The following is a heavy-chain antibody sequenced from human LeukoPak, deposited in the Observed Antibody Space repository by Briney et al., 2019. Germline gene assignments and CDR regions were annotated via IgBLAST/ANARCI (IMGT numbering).Heavy chain of an antibody. V-gene: IGHV3-30-3*01. CDR3: AKEGGSIVGGTIPFDH. CDR1: GFTFSSYA. Sequence: GGSLRLSCAASGFTFSSYAMHWVRQAPGKGLEWVAVISYDGSNKYYADSVKGRFTISRDNAQNSLYLQMNSLRAEDTAKYYCAKEGGSIVGGTIPFDHWGQGTLVTVSS. J-gene: IGHJ4*02. CDR2: ISYDGSNK. D-gene: IGHD1-26*01.